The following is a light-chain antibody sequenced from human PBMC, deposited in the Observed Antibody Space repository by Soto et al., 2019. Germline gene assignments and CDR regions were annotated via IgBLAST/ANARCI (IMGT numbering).Light chain of an antibody. J-gene: IGKJ1*01. CDR1: PTVSSSY. CDR3: QQDGSSLST. CDR2: GSP. V-gene: IGKV3-20*01. Sequence: EIVLTQSPGTLSLSPGERTTLSCRASPTVSSSYLAWHQQKPGQAPRLLTSGSPSRATGIPERFSGSGSGSDFTLAISRLEPEDFAVDYCQQDGSSLSTFGQGTKVDI.